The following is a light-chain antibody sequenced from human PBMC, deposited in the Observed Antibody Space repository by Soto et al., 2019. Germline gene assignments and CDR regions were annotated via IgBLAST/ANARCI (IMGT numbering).Light chain of an antibody. J-gene: IGKJ1*01. V-gene: IGKV3-11*01. CDR2: DAS. CDR3: QQRSNLPRT. CDR1: QSVSSY. Sequence: EIVLTQSPATLYLSPGERATLSCRASQSVSSYLAWYQQKPGQAPRLLIYDASNRATGIPARFSGSGSGTDFTLTISSLEPEDFAVYYCQQRSNLPRTFGQGTKVEIK.